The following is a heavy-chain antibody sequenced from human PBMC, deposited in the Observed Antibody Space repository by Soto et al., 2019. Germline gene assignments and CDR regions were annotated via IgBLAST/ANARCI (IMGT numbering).Heavy chain of an antibody. CDR2: ISTYNGNT. J-gene: IGHJ4*02. Sequence: ASVKVSCKTSGYTFNTYYISWLRQAPGQGLEWIGWISTYNGNTNYVPKFQGRITMTTDTSTSTAYMELRSLRSDDTALYFCARGTSKYFDFWGQGTPVTVS. V-gene: IGHV1-18*01. D-gene: IGHD2-2*01. CDR3: ARGTSKYFDF. CDR1: GYTFNTYY.